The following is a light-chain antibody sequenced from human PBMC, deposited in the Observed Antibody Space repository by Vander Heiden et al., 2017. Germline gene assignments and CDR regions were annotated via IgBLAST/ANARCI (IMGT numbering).Light chain of an antibody. J-gene: IGKJ2*01. CDR1: QSISTW. CDR3: QQYNSNFYT. CDR2: KAS. V-gene: IGKV1-5*03. Sequence: DIQMTQSPSTLSASVGDRVTITCRASQSISTWLAWYQQKPGKAPKVLIYKASSLESGVPSRFSGSGSGTEFTLTISSLQPDDLATYYCQQYNSNFYTFGQGTKLEIK.